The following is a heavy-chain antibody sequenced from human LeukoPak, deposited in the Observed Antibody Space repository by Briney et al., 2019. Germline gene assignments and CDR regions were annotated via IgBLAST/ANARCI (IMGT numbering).Heavy chain of an antibody. J-gene: IGHJ6*02. Sequence: SETLSLTCAVYGGSFSGYYWSWIRQPPGKGLEWIGEINHSGSTNYNPSLKSRVTISVDTSKNQFSLKLSSVTAADTAVYYCARDSSGYTYYYYYGMDVWGQGTTVTASS. D-gene: IGHD3-22*01. CDR3: ARDSSGYTYYYYYGMDV. V-gene: IGHV4-34*01. CDR1: GGSFSGYY. CDR2: INHSGST.